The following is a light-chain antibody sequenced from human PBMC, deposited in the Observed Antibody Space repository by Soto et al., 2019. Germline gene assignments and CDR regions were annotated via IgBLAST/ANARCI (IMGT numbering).Light chain of an antibody. J-gene: IGKJ5*01. CDR1: QGLRSD. CDR3: QQLNSYPIT. V-gene: IGKV1-9*01. CDR2: AAS. Sequence: DIQLTPSPSFLSASVGDRVTFTCRASQGLRSDLAWYQQKPGKAPKLLIYAASTLQSGVPSRISSSGSGTEITLTSSSQHPEDVATYYCQQLNSYPITFGQGTRLEIK.